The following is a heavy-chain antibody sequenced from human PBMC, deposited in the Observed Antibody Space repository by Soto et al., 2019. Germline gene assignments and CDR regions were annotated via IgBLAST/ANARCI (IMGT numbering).Heavy chain of an antibody. Sequence: GGSLRLSCAASGFSFSIYAMHWVRQPPGKGLEWVASINPDGTKRFYVDSVQGRFTISRDDAKNSVFLQMISLRAEDTAVYYCVRWESSGWYLGIWGQGTLVTVSS. CDR1: GFSFSIYA. J-gene: IGHJ4*02. D-gene: IGHD6-19*01. CDR3: VRWESSGWYLGI. V-gene: IGHV3-7*03. CDR2: INPDGTKR.